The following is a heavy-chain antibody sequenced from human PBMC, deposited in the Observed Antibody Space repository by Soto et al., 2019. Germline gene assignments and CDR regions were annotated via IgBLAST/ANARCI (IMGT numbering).Heavy chain of an antibody. CDR3: ARGPRRGYCSGGSCYPRNGYYFDY. V-gene: IGHV4-34*01. J-gene: IGHJ4*02. CDR1: GGSFSGYY. D-gene: IGHD2-15*01. CDR2: INHSGST. Sequence: SETLSLTCAVYGGSFSGYYWSWIRQPPGKGLEWIGEINHSGSTNYNPSLKSRVTISVDTSKNQFSLKLSSVTAADTAVYYCARGPRRGYCSGGSCYPRNGYYFDYWGQGTLVTVSS.